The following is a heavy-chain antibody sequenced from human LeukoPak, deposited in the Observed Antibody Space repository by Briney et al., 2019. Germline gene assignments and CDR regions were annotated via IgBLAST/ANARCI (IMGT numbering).Heavy chain of an antibody. V-gene: IGHV4-31*03. Sequence: SETLSLTCTVSGGSISSGGYYWSWIRQHPGKGLEWIGYIYYSGSTYYNPSLKSRVTISVDTSKNQFSLKLSSVTAADTAVYYCASGAAVAGTGYYYYMDVWGKGTTVTVSS. CDR2: IYYSGST. CDR3: ASGAAVAGTGYYYYMDV. J-gene: IGHJ6*03. CDR1: GGSISSGGYY. D-gene: IGHD6-19*01.